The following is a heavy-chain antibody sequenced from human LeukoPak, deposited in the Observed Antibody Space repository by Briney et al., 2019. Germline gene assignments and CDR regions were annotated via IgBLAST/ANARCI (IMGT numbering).Heavy chain of an antibody. J-gene: IGHJ6*02. CDR1: GFTFSSYW. D-gene: IGHD3-10*01. Sequence: GGSLRLSCAASGFTFSSYWMSWVRQAPGKGLEWVANIKQDGSEKYYVDSVKGRFTISRDNSKNTVYLQMNSLRADDTAVYYCVKAGPGSGTYYGMDVWGQGTTVTVSS. CDR3: VKAGPGSGTYYGMDV. V-gene: IGHV3-7*03. CDR2: IKQDGSEK.